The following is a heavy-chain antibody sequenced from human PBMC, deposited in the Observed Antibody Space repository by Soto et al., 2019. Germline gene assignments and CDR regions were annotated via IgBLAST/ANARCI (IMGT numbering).Heavy chain of an antibody. D-gene: IGHD6-6*01. J-gene: IGHJ6*02. CDR1: GGTFSSYA. CDR3: ATYRGGIAARARNWESWDYYYGMDV. V-gene: IGHV1-69*13. Sequence: SVKVSCKASGGTFSSYAISWVRQAPGQGLEWMGGIIPIFGTANYAQKFQGRVTITADESTSTAYMELSSLRSEDTAVYYCATYRGGIAARARNWESWDYYYGMDVWGQGTTVTVSS. CDR2: IIPIFGTA.